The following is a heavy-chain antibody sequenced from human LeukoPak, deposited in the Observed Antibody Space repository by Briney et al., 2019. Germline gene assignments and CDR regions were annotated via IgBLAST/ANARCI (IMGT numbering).Heavy chain of an antibody. CDR1: GFTFSSYA. CDR2: ISGSGGIT. CDR3: AKDASGSYSGFDY. J-gene: IGHJ4*02. V-gene: IGHV3-23*01. D-gene: IGHD1-26*01. Sequence: GGSLRLSCAASGFTFSSYAMNWVRQAPGRGLEWVTTISGSGGITYYADSVKGRFTISRHNAKNSLYLQMNSLRAEDTALYYCAKDASGSYSGFDYWGQGTLVTVSS.